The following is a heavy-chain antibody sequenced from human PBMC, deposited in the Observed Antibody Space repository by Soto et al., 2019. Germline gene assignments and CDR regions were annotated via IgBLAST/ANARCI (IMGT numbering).Heavy chain of an antibody. CDR1: GLTFSNYA. CDR3: AKNQERELPRVIDF. V-gene: IGHV3-23*01. Sequence: GGSLRLSCATSGLTFSNYAMSWVRQAPGGGLEWVSPMSGSSSTTYYADSVKGRFTISRDRSKNTLYLQMSSLRAEDTALYYCAKNQERELPRVIDFWGQGTLVTVSS. CDR2: MSGSSSTT. J-gene: IGHJ4*02. D-gene: IGHD1-7*01.